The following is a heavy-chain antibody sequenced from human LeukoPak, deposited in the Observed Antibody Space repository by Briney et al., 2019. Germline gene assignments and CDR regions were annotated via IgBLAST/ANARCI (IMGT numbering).Heavy chain of an antibody. CDR1: GGSIRSGGY. Sequence: SETLSLTCSVSGGSIRSGGYWSWIRQHPGKGLEWIGYIYHRGGPYYHPSLKSRVGISVDTSKNQFSLRLSSVTAADTAVYYCARGPYSNYGTFDFWGQGILVTVSS. V-gene: IGHV4-31*03. D-gene: IGHD4-11*01. CDR3: ARGPYSNYGTFDF. CDR2: IYHRGGP. J-gene: IGHJ4*02.